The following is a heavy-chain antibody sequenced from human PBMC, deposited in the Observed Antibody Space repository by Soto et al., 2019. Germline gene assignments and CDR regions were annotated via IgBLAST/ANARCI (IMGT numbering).Heavy chain of an antibody. J-gene: IGHJ6*02. V-gene: IGHV4-38-2*01. CDR3: GSSTSCYDESCVDV. CDR1: GYSISSGNY. Sequence: PSETLSLTCAVSGYSISSGNYWAWIRQPPGRGLEWIGSLYHIGSTHYNTSLKSRVTISVDTSKNHFSLELSSVTAADTAIYYCGSSTSCYDESCVDVWGQGTMVTVS. CDR2: LYHIGST. D-gene: IGHD2-2*01.